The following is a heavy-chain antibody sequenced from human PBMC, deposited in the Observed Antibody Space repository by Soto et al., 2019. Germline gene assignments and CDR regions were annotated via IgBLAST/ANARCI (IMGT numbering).Heavy chain of an antibody. Sequence: EVQLVESGGGLVQPGGSLRLSCAASGLTVSSNYINWVRQAPGKGLEWVSVIYSSGSTDYADSVKGRFTISRDRSKNTLYLQMNNLRADDTAVYYCARCRYGGNSYWYFDLWGRGTLVTVSS. J-gene: IGHJ2*01. CDR3: ARCRYGGNSYWYFDL. V-gene: IGHV3-66*01. CDR2: IYSSGST. CDR1: GLTVSSNY. D-gene: IGHD4-17*01.